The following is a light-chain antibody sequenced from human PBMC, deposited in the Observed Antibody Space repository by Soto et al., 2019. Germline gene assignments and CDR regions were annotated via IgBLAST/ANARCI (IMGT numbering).Light chain of an antibody. V-gene: IGKV2-28*01. CDR1: QSLLHSNGYNY. CDR2: LGS. CDR3: VQGLQTPPT. Sequence: DIVMTQSPLSLPVTPGEPASISCRSSQSLLHSNGYNYLDWYLQKPGQSPQLLIYLGSSRSSGVPDRFSGSGSGTDFTLKISRVEAEDVGTYYCVQGLQTPPTFGQGTRLEIK. J-gene: IGKJ5*01.